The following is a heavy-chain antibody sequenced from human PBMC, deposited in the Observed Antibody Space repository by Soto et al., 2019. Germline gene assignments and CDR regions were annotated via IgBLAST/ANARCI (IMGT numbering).Heavy chain of an antibody. D-gene: IGHD3-3*01. V-gene: IGHV4-30-4*01. CDR3: ACPRSGVSYNFNY. CDR1: GGSITSGDYY. CDR2: IYHTGST. Sequence: QVQLQESGPGLVKPSQTLSLTCTVSGGSITSGDYYWTWIRQTPGKGLEWIGYIYHTGSTYYSPSLRSRVIMSMDASKNQFSLTLTSVTAADTAVYFCACPRSGVSYNFNYWGQGTLVTVSS. J-gene: IGHJ4*02.